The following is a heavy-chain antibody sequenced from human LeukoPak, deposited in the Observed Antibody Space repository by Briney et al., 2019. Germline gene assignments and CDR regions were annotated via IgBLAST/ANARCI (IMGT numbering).Heavy chain of an antibody. J-gene: IGHJ4*02. CDR2: IYPGDSDT. CDR3: ARDGDSGSIDY. D-gene: IGHD5-12*01. CDR1: GYSFTSYW. V-gene: IGHV5-51*01. Sequence: GESLKISCKGSGYSFTSYWIGWVRQMPGKGLEWMGIIYPGDSDTRYSPSFQGQVTISADKSISTAYMELSRLRSDDTAVYYCARDGDSGSIDYWGQGTLVTVSS.